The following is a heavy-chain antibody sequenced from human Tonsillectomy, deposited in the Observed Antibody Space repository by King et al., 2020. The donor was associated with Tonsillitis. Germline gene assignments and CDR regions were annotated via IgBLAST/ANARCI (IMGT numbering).Heavy chain of an antibody. J-gene: IGHJ3*02. CDR1: GFTFSSYE. Sequence: VQLVESGGGLVQPGGSLRLSCAASGFTFSSYEINWVRQAPGKGRQGVSYISRSGTTIYYADSVKGRFTISRDNAKNSLFLQMNSLRAEDTAVYYCARTSTTSSLAFDIWGQGTMVTVSS. CDR2: ISRSGTTI. V-gene: IGHV3-48*03. D-gene: IGHD2-2*01. CDR3: ARTSTTSSLAFDI.